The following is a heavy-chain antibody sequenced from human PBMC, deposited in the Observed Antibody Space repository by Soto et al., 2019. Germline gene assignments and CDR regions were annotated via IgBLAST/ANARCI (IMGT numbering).Heavy chain of an antibody. V-gene: IGHV1-18*01. Sequence: VQRVQSGAEVKKPGASVKVSCKASGYTFTSYRSSRVRQAPGQGLEWMGWISAYNGNTNYAQKLQGRVTMTTDTSTSTAYMELRILRSDDTAVYYCASASPGYCSGGSCSSPVDYCGQGTLVTVSS. J-gene: IGHJ4*02. CDR1: GYTFTSYR. CDR2: ISAYNGNT. CDR3: ASASPGYCSGGSCSSPVDY. D-gene: IGHD2-15*01.